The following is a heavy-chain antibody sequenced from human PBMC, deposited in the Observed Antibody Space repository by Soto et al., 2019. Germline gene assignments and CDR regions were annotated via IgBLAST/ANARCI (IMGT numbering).Heavy chain of an antibody. V-gene: IGHV4-30-4*01. Sequence: PSETLSLTCTVSGASINSGDYYWSWIRQPPGKGLEWIGYIYYSGSTYYNPSLKSRVTISVDTPKNQFSLKLSSVTAADTAVYYCAGFSEVAATEINWFDPWGQGTLVTVSS. CDR2: IYYSGST. CDR1: GASINSGDYY. CDR3: AGFSEVAATEINWFDP. D-gene: IGHD2-15*01. J-gene: IGHJ5*02.